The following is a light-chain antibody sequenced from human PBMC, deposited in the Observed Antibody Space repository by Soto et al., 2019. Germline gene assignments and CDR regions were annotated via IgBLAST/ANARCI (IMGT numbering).Light chain of an antibody. V-gene: IGKV1-5*01. J-gene: IGKJ1*01. CDR1: QNINIW. Sequence: IHMTDSPAALSASVLYTVTITFLASQNINIWLAWYQQKQGKAPKLLIYDSSTLESGVPSRFSGSGSGTEFTLTISSLQPDDFATYYCQQYDSYSGAFGQGTKVDNK. CDR3: QQYDSYSGA. CDR2: DSS.